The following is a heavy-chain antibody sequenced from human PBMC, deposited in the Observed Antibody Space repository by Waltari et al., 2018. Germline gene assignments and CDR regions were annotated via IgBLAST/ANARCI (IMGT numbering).Heavy chain of an antibody. V-gene: IGHV3-7*01. CDR3: ARDLAAPGVDAFDI. Sequence: EVQLVESGGGLVQPGGSLRLSCAASGFTFSSYWMSWVRQAPGKGLEWVANIKQDGSEKYNVDFVMSRFTISRDNAKNTLYLQMNSLRAEDTAVYYCARDLAAPGVDAFDIWGQGTMVTVSS. J-gene: IGHJ3*02. D-gene: IGHD6-13*01. CDR2: IKQDGSEK. CDR1: GFTFSSYW.